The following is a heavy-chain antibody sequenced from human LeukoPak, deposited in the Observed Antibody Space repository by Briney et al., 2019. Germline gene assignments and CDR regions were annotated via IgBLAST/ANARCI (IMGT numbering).Heavy chain of an antibody. J-gene: IGHJ4*02. CDR2: IRYDGSNK. Sequence: GGSLRLSCAASGFTFSSYGMHWVRQAPGKGLEWVAFIRYDGSNKYYADSVKGRFTISRDNAKNSLYLQMNSLRAEDTAVYYCARDYYGSGSYSLWTVQFDHWGQGTLVTVSS. CDR3: ARDYYGSGSYSLWTVQFDH. D-gene: IGHD3-10*01. CDR1: GFTFSSYG. V-gene: IGHV3-30*02.